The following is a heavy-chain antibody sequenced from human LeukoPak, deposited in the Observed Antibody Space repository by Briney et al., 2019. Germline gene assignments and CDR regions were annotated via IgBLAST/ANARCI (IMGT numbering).Heavy chain of an antibody. Sequence: GRSLSLSCAPSGLSSSSYSMKWVRQPEGEGMEWVSSIRRRSSYIYYADSVKGRFTISRDNAKNSLYLQMNSLRAEDTAVYYCARDGGVSTSDYWGQGTLVTVSS. CDR1: GLSSSSYS. CDR2: IRRRSSYI. J-gene: IGHJ4*02. CDR3: ARDGGVSTSDY. V-gene: IGHV3-21*01. D-gene: IGHD3-16*01.